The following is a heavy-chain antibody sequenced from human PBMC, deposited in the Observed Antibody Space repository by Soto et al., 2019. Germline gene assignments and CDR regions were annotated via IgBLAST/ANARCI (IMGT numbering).Heavy chain of an antibody. V-gene: IGHV4-4*07. CDR1: GGTISGYY. D-gene: IGHD3-3*01. CDR2: IYSSGNT. J-gene: IGHJ5*02. Sequence: LSLTCSVSGGTISGYYWTWIRQPAGKGLEWIGRIYSSGNTKYNPSLQSRVTMSLDTSNNQFSLRLTSVTAADAAVYYCARGQRFSDWFDPWGQGTLVTVSS. CDR3: ARGQRFSDWFDP.